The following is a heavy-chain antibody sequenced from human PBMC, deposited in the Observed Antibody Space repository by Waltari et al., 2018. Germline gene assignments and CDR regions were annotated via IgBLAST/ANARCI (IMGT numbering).Heavy chain of an antibody. CDR2: INHSGST. Sequence: QVQLQQWGAGLLKPSETLSLTCAVYGGSFSGYYWSWIRQPPGKGLEWIGEINHSGSTNDNPSLKSRVTISVDTSKNQFSLKLSSVTAADTAVYYCARGPFVLRYLKRAFDIWGQGTMVTVSS. D-gene: IGHD3-9*01. CDR1: GGSFSGYY. CDR3: ARGPFVLRYLKRAFDI. J-gene: IGHJ3*02. V-gene: IGHV4-34*01.